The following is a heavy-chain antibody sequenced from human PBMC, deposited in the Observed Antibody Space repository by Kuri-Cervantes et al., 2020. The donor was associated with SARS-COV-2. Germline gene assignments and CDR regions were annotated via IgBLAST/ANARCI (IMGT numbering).Heavy chain of an antibody. V-gene: IGHV1-2*04. CDR1: GYTFTGYY. D-gene: IGHD3-3*01. J-gene: IGHJ6*02. CDR2: INPNSGGT. CDR3: ARLDFWSGLPHYYCYGMDV. Sequence: ASVKVSCKASGYTFTGYYMHWVRQAPGQGLEWMGWINPNSGGTNYAQKFQGWVTMTRDTSISTAYMELSRLRSDDTAVYYCARLDFWSGLPHYYCYGMDVWGQGTTVTVSS.